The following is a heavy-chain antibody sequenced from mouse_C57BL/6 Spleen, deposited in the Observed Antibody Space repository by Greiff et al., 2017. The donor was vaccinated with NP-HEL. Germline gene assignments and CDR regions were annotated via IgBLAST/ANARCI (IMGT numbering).Heavy chain of an antibody. D-gene: IGHD1-1*01. CDR1: GYTFTSYW. J-gene: IGHJ2*01. V-gene: IGHV1-64*01. CDR3: ARGYYGSSYLY. Sequence: VKLQQPGAELVKPGASVKLSCKASGYTFTSYWMPWVKQRPGQGLEWIGMIHPNSGSTNYNEKFKSKATLTVDNSSSTAYMQLSSLTSEDAAVYYCARGYYGSSYLYWGQGTTLTVAS. CDR2: IHPNSGST.